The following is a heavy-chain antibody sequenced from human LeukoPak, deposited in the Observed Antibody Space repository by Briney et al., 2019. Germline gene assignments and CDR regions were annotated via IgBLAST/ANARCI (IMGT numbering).Heavy chain of an antibody. D-gene: IGHD3-16*01. J-gene: IGHJ3*01. CDR1: GFTFRTYG. CDR2: IRYDGSDK. V-gene: IGHV3-30*02. Sequence: GGSLRLSCAASGFTFRTYGMHWVRQAPGKGLEWVTFIRYDGSDKYYADSVRGRFTISRDNSKNTLFLQMNSLRVEDTAVYYCAKRADYYDSSRALYDAFDLWGQGTMVTVSS. CDR3: AKRADYYDSSRALYDAFDL.